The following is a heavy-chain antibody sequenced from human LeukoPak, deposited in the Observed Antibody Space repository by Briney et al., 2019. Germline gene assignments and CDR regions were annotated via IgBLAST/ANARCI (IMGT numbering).Heavy chain of an antibody. CDR1: GGSISSYY. Sequence: SETLSLTCTVSGGSISSYYWSWIRQPPGKGLEWIGYIYYSGSTNYNPSLKSRVTISVDTSKNQFSLKLSSVTAADTAVYYCARLGSSWELDYWGQGTLVTVSS. V-gene: IGHV4-59*08. J-gene: IGHJ4*02. CDR2: IYYSGST. D-gene: IGHD6-13*01. CDR3: ARLGSSWELDY.